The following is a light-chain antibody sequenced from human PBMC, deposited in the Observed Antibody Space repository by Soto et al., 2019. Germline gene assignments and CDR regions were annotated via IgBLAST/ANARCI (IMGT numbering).Light chain of an antibody. CDR2: DAS. Sequence: EILLSHSPDTHSLSPGGRPPLCFWASHSVTTHLAWFQQRPGQTPRLLIYDASTRAPGIPARFSGRGSGADFTLTISSLEPEDFAVYYCQQRSDSITFGQGTRLEIK. CDR3: QQRSDSIT. J-gene: IGKJ5*01. CDR1: HSVTTH. V-gene: IGKV3-11*01.